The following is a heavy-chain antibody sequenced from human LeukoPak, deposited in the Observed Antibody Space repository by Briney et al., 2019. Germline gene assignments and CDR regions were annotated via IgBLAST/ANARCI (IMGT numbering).Heavy chain of an antibody. Sequence: GGSLRLSCAASGFTFSSYAMSWVRQAPGKGLEWVAVIWYDGSNKYYADSVKGRFIISRDNAKDSLYLQMNSLRAEDTAVYYCARVATDGGGFDPWGQGTLVTVSS. CDR3: ARVATDGGGFDP. V-gene: IGHV3-33*08. CDR2: IWYDGSNK. D-gene: IGHD3-16*01. J-gene: IGHJ5*02. CDR1: GFTFSSYA.